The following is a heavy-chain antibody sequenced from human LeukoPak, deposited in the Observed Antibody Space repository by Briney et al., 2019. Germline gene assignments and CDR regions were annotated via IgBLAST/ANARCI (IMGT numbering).Heavy chain of an antibody. D-gene: IGHD6-13*01. J-gene: IGHJ6*03. Sequence: GGSLRLSCAASGFYLANYAMSWVRQAPGKGLEWVSATVGGGSPNTHYSDSVKGRFTISRDNSKNTLYVQMNSLRAEDTAVYYCAKEGYSRGYYSYYYMDVWGKGTPVTVSS. CDR3: AKEGYSRGYYSYYYMDV. V-gene: IGHV3-23*01. CDR1: GFYLANYA. CDR2: TVGGGSPNT.